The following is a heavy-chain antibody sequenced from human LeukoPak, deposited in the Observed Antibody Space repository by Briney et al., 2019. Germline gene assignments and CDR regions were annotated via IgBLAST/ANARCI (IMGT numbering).Heavy chain of an antibody. J-gene: IGHJ3*02. CDR2: ISGSGGST. D-gene: IGHD3-10*01. Sequence: SGGSLRLSCAASGFTFSSYAMSWVRQAPGKGLEWVSAISGSGGSTYYADSVKGRFTISRDNSKNTLYLQMNSLRAEDTAVYYCAKDRGNMVRGVISAFDIWGQGTMVTVSS. CDR1: GFTFSSYA. V-gene: IGHV3-23*01. CDR3: AKDRGNMVRGVISAFDI.